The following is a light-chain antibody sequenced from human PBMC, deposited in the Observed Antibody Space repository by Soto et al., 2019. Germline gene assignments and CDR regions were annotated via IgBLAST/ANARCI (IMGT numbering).Light chain of an antibody. V-gene: IGKV1-5*03. CDR3: QQYNSYSRT. J-gene: IGKJ1*01. CDR1: QSISSW. Sequence: DIQMTQSPSTLSASVGDRVTITCRASQSISSWLAWYQQKPGKAPNLLIYKASSLESGVPSRFSGSGSGTEFTLTISSLQPDDFATYYCQQYNSYSRTFGQGTKWISN. CDR2: KAS.